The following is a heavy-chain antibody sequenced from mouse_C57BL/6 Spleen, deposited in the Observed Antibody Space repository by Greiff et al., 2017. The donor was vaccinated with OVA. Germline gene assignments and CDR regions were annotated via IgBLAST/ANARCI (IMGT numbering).Heavy chain of an antibody. V-gene: IGHV5-17*01. Sequence: EVQLVESGGGLVKPGGSLKLSCAASGFTFSDYGLHWVRQAPEKGLEWVAYISSGSSTIYYADTVKGRFTISRDNANNTLFLQMTSLRSADTAMYYCARETGQGYFDVWGTGTTVTVSS. CDR2: ISSGSSTI. CDR3: ARETGQGYFDV. D-gene: IGHD4-1*01. J-gene: IGHJ1*03. CDR1: GFTFSDYG.